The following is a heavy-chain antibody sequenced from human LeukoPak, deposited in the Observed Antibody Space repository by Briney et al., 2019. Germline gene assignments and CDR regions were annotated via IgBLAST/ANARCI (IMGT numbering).Heavy chain of an antibody. Sequence: SETLSLTCTVSGGSISSSSYYWGWIRQPPGKGLEWIGSIYYSGSTYYNPSLKSRVTISVDTSKNQFSLKLSSVTAADTAVYYCARHSSASGRSQAKSNFDYWGQGTLVTVSS. CDR2: IYYSGST. CDR3: ARHSSASGRSQAKSNFDY. V-gene: IGHV4-39*01. D-gene: IGHD2-15*01. J-gene: IGHJ4*02. CDR1: GGSISSSSYY.